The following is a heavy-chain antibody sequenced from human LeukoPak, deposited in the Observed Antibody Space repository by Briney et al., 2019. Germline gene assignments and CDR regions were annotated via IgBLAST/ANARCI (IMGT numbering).Heavy chain of an antibody. V-gene: IGHV3-23*01. CDR2: ISPSGDIK. D-gene: IGHD5-24*01. J-gene: IGHJ4*02. Sequence: GGSLRLSCAASGFSFSSFSMNWVRQAPGKGLEWVSGISPSGDIKYYVDSVKGRFTVSRDNSKNTLYLQINSLRDEDTAVYYCAKDDAWLQYNDWGQGTLVTVSS. CDR1: GFSFSSFS. CDR3: AKDDAWLQYND.